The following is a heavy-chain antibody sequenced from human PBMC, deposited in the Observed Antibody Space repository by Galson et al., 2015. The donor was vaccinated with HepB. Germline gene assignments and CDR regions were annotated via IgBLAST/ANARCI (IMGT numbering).Heavy chain of an antibody. CDR2: ISSSSSYI. CDR3: ARLRGVAAGFDY. V-gene: IGHV3-21*01. CDR1: GFTFSSYS. Sequence: SLRLSCAASGFTFSSYSMNWVRQAPGKGLEWVSSISSSSSYIYYADSVKGRFTISRDNAKNSLYLQMNSLRAEDTAVYYCARLRGVAAGFDYWGQGTLVTVSS. D-gene: IGHD6-13*01. J-gene: IGHJ4*02.